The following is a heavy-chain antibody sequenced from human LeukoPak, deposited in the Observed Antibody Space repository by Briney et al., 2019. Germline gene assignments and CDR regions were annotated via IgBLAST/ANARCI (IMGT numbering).Heavy chain of an antibody. D-gene: IGHD4-17*01. CDR3: ARDFNAAVTTGY. CDR2: ISTSRT. V-gene: IGHV3-48*02. Sequence: GGSLRLSCVGSGFSFANYGTNWVHQAPGRGLEWVSYISTSRTDYADSVKGRFTVSRDDAKNSLYLQMNSLRDEDTAVYYCARDFNAAVTTGYWGQGTLVTVSP. J-gene: IGHJ4*02. CDR1: GFSFANYG.